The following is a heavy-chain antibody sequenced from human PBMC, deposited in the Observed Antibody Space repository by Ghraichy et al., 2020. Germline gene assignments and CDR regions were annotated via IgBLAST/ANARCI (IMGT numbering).Heavy chain of an antibody. CDR1: GGSISSTSHY. Sequence: SETLSLTCSVSGGSISSTSHYWGWIRQPPGKGLEWIGTIYYNGNTYYNPSLKSRVRISVDTSQNQFSLRMNAVTAADTAIYYCVRHRGGGITSAGVIMFEIDNWGQGTLVPVSS. V-gene: IGHV4-39*01. CDR3: VRHRGGGITSAGVIMFEIDN. D-gene: IGHD3-3*01. CDR2: IYYNGNT. J-gene: IGHJ4*02.